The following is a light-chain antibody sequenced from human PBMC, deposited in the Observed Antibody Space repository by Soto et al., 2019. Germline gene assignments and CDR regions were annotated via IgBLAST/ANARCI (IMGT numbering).Light chain of an antibody. V-gene: IGKV1-5*03. Sequence: DIQMTQSPSTLSASVGDRVTITCRASQSISSWLAWHQQKPGKAPKLLIYKASSIESGVPSSFSGSGSGTEVTFTFSCLQTDDVATYFCRQYDSYPWTPGHGTKVQI. J-gene: IGKJ1*01. CDR3: RQYDSYPWT. CDR1: QSISSW. CDR2: KAS.